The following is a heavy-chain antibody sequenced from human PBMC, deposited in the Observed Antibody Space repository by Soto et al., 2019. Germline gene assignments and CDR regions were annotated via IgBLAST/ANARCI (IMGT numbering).Heavy chain of an antibody. Sequence: WASVKVSCKASGYTFTSYAMHWVRQAPGQRLEWMGWINAGNGNTKYSQKFQGRVTITRDTSASTAYMELSSLRSEDTAVYYCARGGTTVTIPLDYWGQGTLVTVSS. J-gene: IGHJ4*02. D-gene: IGHD4-17*01. CDR3: ARGGTTVTIPLDY. CDR1: GYTFTSYA. CDR2: INAGNGNT. V-gene: IGHV1-3*01.